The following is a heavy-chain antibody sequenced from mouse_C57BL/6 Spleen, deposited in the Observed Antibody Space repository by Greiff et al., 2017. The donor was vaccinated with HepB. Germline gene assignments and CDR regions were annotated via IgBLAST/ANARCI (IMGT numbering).Heavy chain of an antibody. CDR1: GYTFTSYW. CDR2: IYPGSGST. J-gene: IGHJ1*03. Sequence: QVQLKQPGAELVKPGASVKMSCKASGYTFTSYWITWVKQRPGQGLEWIGDIYPGSGSTNYNEKFKSKATLTVDTSSSTAYMQLSSLTSEDSAVYYCAREGLRSWYFDVWGTGTTVTVSS. CDR3: AREGLRSWYFDV. V-gene: IGHV1-55*01. D-gene: IGHD2-2*01.